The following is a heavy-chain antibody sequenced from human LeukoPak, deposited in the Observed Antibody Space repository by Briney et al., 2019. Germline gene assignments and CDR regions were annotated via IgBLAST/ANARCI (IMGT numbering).Heavy chain of an antibody. V-gene: IGHV1-2*02. Sequence: ASVKVSCKASGYTFTGYYMHWVRQAPGQGLEWMGWINPNSGGTNYAQKFQGRVTMTRDTSISTAYMELSRLRSDDTAVYYCARESKGGFGDKYYYYYMDVWGKGTTVTISS. J-gene: IGHJ6*03. CDR2: INPNSGGT. D-gene: IGHD3-10*01. CDR3: ARESKGGFGDKYYYYYMDV. CDR1: GYTFTGYY.